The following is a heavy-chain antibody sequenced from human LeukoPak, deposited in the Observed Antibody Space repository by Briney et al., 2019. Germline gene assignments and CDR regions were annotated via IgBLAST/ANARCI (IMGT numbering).Heavy chain of an antibody. CDR1: GFTFSSYE. D-gene: IGHD7-27*01. V-gene: IGHV3-23*01. CDR2: ISGTGYTT. CDR3: AKVLGIYGTSAYAWYFDS. J-gene: IGHJ4*02. Sequence: GGSLRLSCAASGFTFSSYEMNWVRQAPGKGLEWVSIISGTGYTTYYADSVKGRFTISRDNSENTLYLQMNGLRAEDTAVYYCAKVLGIYGTSAYAWYFDSWGQGTLVTVSS.